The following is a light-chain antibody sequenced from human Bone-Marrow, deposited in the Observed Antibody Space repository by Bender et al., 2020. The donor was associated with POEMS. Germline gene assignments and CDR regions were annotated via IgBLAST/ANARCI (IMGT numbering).Light chain of an antibody. CDR1: SSDVGGYNF. CDR2: ELN. V-gene: IGLV2-8*01. J-gene: IGLJ2*01. Sequence: QSALTQPASVSGSPGQSITIPCTGTSSDVGGYNFVSWYQHHPGKAPKLIIYELNKRPSGVPDRFSGSKSGNTASLTVSGLQAEDEAEYYCSSYGGSNNLIFGGGTKLTVL. CDR3: SSYGGSNNLI.